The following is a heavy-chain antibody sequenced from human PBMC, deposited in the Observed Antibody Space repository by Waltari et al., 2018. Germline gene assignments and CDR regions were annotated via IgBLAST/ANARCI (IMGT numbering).Heavy chain of an antibody. V-gene: IGHV1-69*02. Sequence: QVQLVQSGAEAKKPGSSVKVSCKASGGTFSSYTIRWVRTATGQGLEWMGRIIPILGIANYAQKFQGRVTITADKSTSTAYMELSSLRSEDTAVYYCARASYYDTQTGAFDIWGQGTMVTVSS. CDR3: ARASYYDTQTGAFDI. D-gene: IGHD3-22*01. CDR2: IIPILGIA. J-gene: IGHJ3*02. CDR1: GGTFSSYT.